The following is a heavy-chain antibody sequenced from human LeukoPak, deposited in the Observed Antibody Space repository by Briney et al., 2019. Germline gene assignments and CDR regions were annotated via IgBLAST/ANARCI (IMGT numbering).Heavy chain of an antibody. CDR1: GGSISSGGYY. V-gene: IGHV4-31*03. Sequence: SETLSLTCTVSGGSISSGGYYWSWLRQHPGKGLEWIGYIYYSGSAYYNPSLKSRVTISVDTSKNQFSLKLSSVTAADTAVYYCARLTTVTTLDYWGQGTLVTVSS. CDR2: IYYSGSA. CDR3: ARLTTVTTLDY. J-gene: IGHJ4*02. D-gene: IGHD4-17*01.